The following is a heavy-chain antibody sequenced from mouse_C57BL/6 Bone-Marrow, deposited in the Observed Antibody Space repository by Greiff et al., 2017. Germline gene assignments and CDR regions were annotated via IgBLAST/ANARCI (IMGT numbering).Heavy chain of an antibody. CDR1: GYTFTSYW. CDR2: IDPSDSYT. Sequence: QVQLQQPGAELVKPGASVKLSCKASGYTFTSYWMQWVKQRPGQGLEWIGEIDPSDSYTNYNQKFKGKATLTVATSSSTAYMQLSSLTSEDSAVYYCARDDYDVYYAMDYWGQGTSVTVSS. J-gene: IGHJ4*01. D-gene: IGHD2-4*01. CDR3: ARDDYDVYYAMDY. V-gene: IGHV1-50*01.